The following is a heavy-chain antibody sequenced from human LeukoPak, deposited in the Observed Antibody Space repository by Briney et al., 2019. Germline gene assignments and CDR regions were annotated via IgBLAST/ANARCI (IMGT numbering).Heavy chain of an antibody. V-gene: IGHV3-7*02. CDR2: IKQDGSEK. CDR1: GFIFSSYW. Sequence: GGSLRLSCAASGFIFSSYWMSRVRQAPGKGLEWVGNIKQDGSEKYYVDSVKGRFTISRDNAKNSLYLQMNSLRAEDTAVYYCAYGGYYFNYWGQGTLVTVSS. CDR3: AYGGYYFNY. D-gene: IGHD3-16*01. J-gene: IGHJ4*02.